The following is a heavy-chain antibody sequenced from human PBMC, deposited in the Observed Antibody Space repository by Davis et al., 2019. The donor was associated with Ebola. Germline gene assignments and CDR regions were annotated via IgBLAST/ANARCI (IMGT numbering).Heavy chain of an antibody. CDR1: GFTFSDYA. D-gene: IGHD1-14*01. CDR2: LSGSGGLS. J-gene: IGHJ6*02. CDR3: ARGGETVTGTASHGMDV. Sequence: GGSLRLSCVASGFTFSDYAITWVRQAPGKGLEWVSALSGSGGLSYYADSVKGRFTISRDNSKNTLYLQMDSLTAEDTAVYYCARGGETVTGTASHGMDVWGQGTTVTVSS. V-gene: IGHV3-23*01.